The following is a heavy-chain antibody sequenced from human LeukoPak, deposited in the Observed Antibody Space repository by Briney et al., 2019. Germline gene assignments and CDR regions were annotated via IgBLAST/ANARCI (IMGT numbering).Heavy chain of an antibody. J-gene: IGHJ6*03. V-gene: IGHV1-69*05. CDR3: ARGPPYYDTFQIGYYYYMDV. CDR2: IIPIFGTA. D-gene: IGHD3-9*01. CDR1: GGTFSSYA. Sequence: SVKVSCKASGGTFSSYAISWVRQAPGQGLEWMGGIIPIFGTANYAQMFQGRVTITTDESTSTAYMELSSLRSEDTAVYYCARGPPYYDTFQIGYYYYMDVWGKGTTVTVSS.